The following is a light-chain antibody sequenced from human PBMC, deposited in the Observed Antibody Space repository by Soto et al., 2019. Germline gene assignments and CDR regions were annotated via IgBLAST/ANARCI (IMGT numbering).Light chain of an antibody. CDR1: SSDVGGYNY. V-gene: IGLV2-8*01. CDR3: QSYDSSLSGFYV. CDR2: EVN. J-gene: IGLJ1*01. Sequence: QSALTQPPSASGSPGQSVAISCTGTSSDVGGYNYVSWYQQHPGKAPKLMIYEVNKRPSGVPDRFSGSKSGTSASLAITGLQAEDEADYYCQSYDSSLSGFYVFGTGTQLTVL.